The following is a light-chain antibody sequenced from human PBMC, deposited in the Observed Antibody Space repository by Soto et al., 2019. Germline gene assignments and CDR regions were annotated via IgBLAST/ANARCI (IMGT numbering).Light chain of an antibody. CDR1: QSVSSSY. V-gene: IGKV3-20*01. CDR2: DAS. J-gene: IGKJ5*01. Sequence: SPGTLSLSPGERATLSCRASQSVSSSYLAWYQQKPGQAPRLLIYDASSRATGIPDRFSGSGSGTDFTLTISRLEPEDFAVYSCQQYANSPITFGQGTRLEIK. CDR3: QQYANSPIT.